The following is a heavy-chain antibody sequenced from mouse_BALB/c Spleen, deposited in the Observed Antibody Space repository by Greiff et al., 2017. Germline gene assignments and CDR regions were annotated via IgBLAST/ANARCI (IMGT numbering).Heavy chain of an antibody. CDR3: ARNIPKEGYAMDY. CDR1: GFTFSSYT. Sequence: EVKLVESGGGLVKPGGSLKLSCAASGFTFSSYTMSWVRQTPEKRLEWVATISSGGGNTYYPDSVKGRFTISRDNAKNNLYLQMSSLRSEDTALYYCARNIPKEGYAMDYWGQGTSVTVSS. V-gene: IGHV5-9*03. J-gene: IGHJ4*01. CDR2: ISSGGGNT. D-gene: IGHD1-3*01.